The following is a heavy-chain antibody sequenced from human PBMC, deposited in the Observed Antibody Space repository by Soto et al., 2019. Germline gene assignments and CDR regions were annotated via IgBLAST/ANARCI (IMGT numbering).Heavy chain of an antibody. CDR1: GYTFTSYG. Sequence: QVQLVQSGAEVKKPGASVKVSCKASGYTFTSYGLSWVRQAPGQGLEWMGWISAYNRNTNYAQKLQGRVTMTTDTSESSEYMDLRSLRSDDTAVFYCARVIASAADFDYCGQGTLVTVSS. V-gene: IGHV1-18*01. J-gene: IGHJ4*02. D-gene: IGHD6-13*01. CDR2: ISAYNRNT. CDR3: ARVIASAADFDY.